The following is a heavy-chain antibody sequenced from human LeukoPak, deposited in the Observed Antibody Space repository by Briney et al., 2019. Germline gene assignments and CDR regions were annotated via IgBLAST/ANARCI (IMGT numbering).Heavy chain of an antibody. D-gene: IGHD3-22*01. CDR1: GFTFNNAW. CDR2: IKSKSDGGTT. Sequence: PGGSLRLSCAASGFTFNNAWMSWVRQAPGKGLEWVGRIKSKSDGGTTDYAAPVKGRFIISRDDSKKTLYLQMDSLKTEDTAVYYCTTMPYKGYWGQGTQVTVSS. CDR3: TTMPYKGY. V-gene: IGHV3-15*01. J-gene: IGHJ4*02.